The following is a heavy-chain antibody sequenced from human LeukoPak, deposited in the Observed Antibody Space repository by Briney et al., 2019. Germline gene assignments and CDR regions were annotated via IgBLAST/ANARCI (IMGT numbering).Heavy chain of an antibody. CDR1: GFSFSDYA. J-gene: IGHJ4*02. V-gene: IGHV3-30*14. D-gene: IGHD3-22*01. Sequence: GGSLRLSCAASGFSFSDYAMHWVRQAPGKGLEWVAVISYDGSNKYYADSVRGRFTISRDTSKNTLFLQMNSLRAEDTAVYYCARDRVPGDSSGYYPDYWGQGTLVTVSS. CDR3: ARDRVPGDSSGYYPDY. CDR2: ISYDGSNK.